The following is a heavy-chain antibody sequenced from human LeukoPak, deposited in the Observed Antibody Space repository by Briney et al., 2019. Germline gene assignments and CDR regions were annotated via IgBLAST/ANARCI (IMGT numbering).Heavy chain of an antibody. CDR1: GFTFGKYW. J-gene: IGHJ4*02. CDR2: IKLDGSEK. Sequence: HAGGSLRLSCVASGFTFGKYWMSWVRQAPGKGLEWVANIKLDGSEKNYVDSVKGRFTISRDNTKNSLYLQMNNLRAEDTAVFYCARDQYDTWSRRGNFDSWGQGTLVIVSS. D-gene: IGHD3-3*01. CDR3: ARDQYDTWSRRGNFDS. V-gene: IGHV3-7*03.